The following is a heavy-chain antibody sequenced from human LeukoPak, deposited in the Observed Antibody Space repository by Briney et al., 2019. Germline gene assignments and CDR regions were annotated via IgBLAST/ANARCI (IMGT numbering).Heavy chain of an antibody. J-gene: IGHJ4*02. V-gene: IGHV1-69*13. CDR3: ARGLEDSGYDFTSGIAY. CDR1: GYTFTSYA. Sequence: ASVKVSCKASGYTFTSYAISWVRQAPGQGLEWMGGIIPIFGTANYAQKFQGRVTITADESTSTAYMELSSLRSEDTAVYYCARGLEDSGYDFTSGIAYWGQGTLVTVSS. D-gene: IGHD5-12*01. CDR2: IIPIFGTA.